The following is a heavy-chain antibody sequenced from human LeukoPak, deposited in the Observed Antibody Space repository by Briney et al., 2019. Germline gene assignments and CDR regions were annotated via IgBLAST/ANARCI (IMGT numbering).Heavy chain of an antibody. CDR3: ASMYFSQYLQH. D-gene: IGHD2-8*01. V-gene: IGHV3-23*01. J-gene: IGHJ1*01. CDR2: ISGSGSST. Sequence: GGSLRLSCAASGFTFSSYAMSWVRQAPGKGLEWVSAISGSGSSTYYADSVKGRFTISRDNSKNTLYLQMNSLRAEDTAVYYCASMYFSQYLQHWGQGTLVTVSS. CDR1: GFTFSSYA.